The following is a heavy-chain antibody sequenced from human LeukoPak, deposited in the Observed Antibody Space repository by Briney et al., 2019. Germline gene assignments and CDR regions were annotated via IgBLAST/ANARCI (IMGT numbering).Heavy chain of an antibody. D-gene: IGHD2-15*01. CDR3: ASGVVVAAFDY. V-gene: IGHV4-59*08. CDR2: IYYSGST. CDR1: GGSISSYY. Sequence: PSETLSLTCTVSGGSISSYYWSWIRQPPGKGLEWIGYIYYSGSTNYNHSLKSRVTISVDTSKNQFSLKLSSVTAADTAVYYCASGVVVAAFDYWGQGTLVTVSS. J-gene: IGHJ4*02.